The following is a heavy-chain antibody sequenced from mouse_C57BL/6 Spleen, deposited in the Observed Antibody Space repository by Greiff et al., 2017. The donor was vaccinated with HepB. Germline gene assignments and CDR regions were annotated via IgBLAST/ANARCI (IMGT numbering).Heavy chain of an antibody. CDR3: ARRTGTYFDV. CDR1: GYSFTGYY. Sequence: EVKLVESGPELVKPGASVKISCKASGYSFTGYYMNWVKQSPEKSLEWIGEINPSTGGTTYNQKFKAKATLTVDKSSSTAYMQLKSLTSEDSAVYYCARRTGTYFDVWGTGTTVTVSS. CDR2: INPSTGGT. J-gene: IGHJ1*03. V-gene: IGHV1-42*01. D-gene: IGHD4-1*01.